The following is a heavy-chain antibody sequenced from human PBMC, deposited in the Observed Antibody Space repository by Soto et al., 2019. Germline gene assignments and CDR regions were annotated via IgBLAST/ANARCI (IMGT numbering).Heavy chain of an antibody. D-gene: IGHD3-22*01. J-gene: IGHJ4*02. CDR1: GGSFSGYY. Sequence: SETLSLTCAVYGGSFSGYYWSWIHQPPGKGLEWIGEINHSGSTNYNPSPKSRVTISVDTSKNQFSLKLSSVTAADTAVYYCASAYCYDSSGYYYRNWGQGTLVTVSS. V-gene: IGHV4-34*01. CDR3: ASAYCYDSSGYYYRN. CDR2: INHSGST.